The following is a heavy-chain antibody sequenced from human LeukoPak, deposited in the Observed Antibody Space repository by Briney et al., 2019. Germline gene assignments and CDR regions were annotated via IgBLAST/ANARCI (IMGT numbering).Heavy chain of an antibody. Sequence: SETLSLTCTVSGGSISSSSYYWGWIRQPPGKGLEWIRSIYYSGSTYYNPSLKSRVTISVDTSKNQFSLKLSSVTAADTAVYYCAALVPAAMYYYGMDVWGQGTTVTVSS. J-gene: IGHJ6*02. CDR3: AALVPAAMYYYGMDV. V-gene: IGHV4-39*01. CDR1: GGSISSSSYY. D-gene: IGHD2-2*01. CDR2: IYYSGST.